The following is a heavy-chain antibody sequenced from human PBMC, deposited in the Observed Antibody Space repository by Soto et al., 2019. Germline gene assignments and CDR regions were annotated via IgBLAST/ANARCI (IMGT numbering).Heavy chain of an antibody. J-gene: IGHJ4*02. CDR2: ISYDGSNK. V-gene: IGHV3-30*03. CDR1: GFPFSSYG. CDR3: AGGQYYFDY. D-gene: IGHD2-15*01. Sequence: QVQLVESGGGVVQSGTSLRLSCAASGFPFSSYGIHWVRQAPGKGLEWVAQISYDGSNKFYADSVKGRFTISRDNSKNTLYLQMSSLRAEDTAVYYCAGGQYYFDYCGQGTVVSVSS.